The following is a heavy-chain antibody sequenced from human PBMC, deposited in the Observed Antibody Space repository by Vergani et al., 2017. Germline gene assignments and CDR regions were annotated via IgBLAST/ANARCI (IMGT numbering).Heavy chain of an antibody. J-gene: IGHJ6*02. D-gene: IGHD6-13*01. CDR1: GGTFSSYT. CDR2: IIPILGIA. V-gene: IGHV1-69*02. CDR3: ARAAAGNYYYYGMDV. Sequence: QVQLVQSGAEVKKPGSSVKVSCKASGGTFSSYTISWVRQAPGQGLEWMGRIIPILGIANYAQKFQGRVTITADKSTSTAYMELSSLRSEDTAVYYCARAAAGNYYYYGMDVWGRGTTVTVSS.